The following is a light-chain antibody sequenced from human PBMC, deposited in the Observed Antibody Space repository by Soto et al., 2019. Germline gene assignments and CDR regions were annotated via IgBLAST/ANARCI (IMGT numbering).Light chain of an antibody. V-gene: IGKV3-15*01. CDR3: QQYDNWPRT. CDR2: AAS. CDR1: QSISRN. Sequence: EIVMTHSPATLSVSAGETATLSCRASQSISRNLAWYQQKPDQAPRLLIYAASTRATGIPARFSGSGSGTEFTLTISSLQSEDFAVYYCQQYDNWPRTFGQGTKVDIK. J-gene: IGKJ1*01.